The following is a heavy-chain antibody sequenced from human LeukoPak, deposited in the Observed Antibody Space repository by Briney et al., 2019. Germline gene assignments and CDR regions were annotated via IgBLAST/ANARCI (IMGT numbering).Heavy chain of an antibody. Sequence: SETLSLTCTVSGGSISSYYWSWIRQPPGKGLEWIGYIYTSGSTNYNPSLKSRVTISVDTSKNQFSLKLSSVTAADTAVYYCARTYYDFWSGYSNRAFYYYYYYMDVWGKGTTVTVSS. V-gene: IGHV4-4*09. CDR1: GGSISSYY. J-gene: IGHJ6*03. CDR2: IYTSGST. D-gene: IGHD3-3*01. CDR3: ARTYYDFWSGYSNRAFYYYYYYMDV.